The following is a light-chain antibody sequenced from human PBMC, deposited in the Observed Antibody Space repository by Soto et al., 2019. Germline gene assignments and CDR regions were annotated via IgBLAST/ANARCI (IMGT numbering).Light chain of an antibody. J-gene: IGKJ3*01. V-gene: IGKV3-20*01. CDR3: QQYGSSLLT. CDR2: GAS. CDR1: QSVSSSY. Sequence: EIGLTQSPGTLSLAPGERATLSCRSSQSVSSSYFAWYQQKPGQAPRLLIYGASSRATGIPDRFSGSGSGTDFTLTISRLEPEDFAVYYCQQYGSSLLTFGPGTKVDIK.